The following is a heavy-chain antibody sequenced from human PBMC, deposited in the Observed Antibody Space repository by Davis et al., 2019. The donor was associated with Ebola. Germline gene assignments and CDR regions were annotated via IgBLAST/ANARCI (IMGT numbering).Heavy chain of an antibody. V-gene: IGHV1-18*01. CDR2: ISAYNGNT. CDR3: ARVPRGYGMDV. J-gene: IGHJ6*02. CDR1: GGTFSSYA. Sequence: ASVKVSCKASGGTFSSYAISWVRQAPGQGLEWMGWISAYNGNTNYAQKLQGRVTMTTDTSTSTAYMELRSLRSDDTAVYYCARVPRGYGMDVWGQGTTVTVSS.